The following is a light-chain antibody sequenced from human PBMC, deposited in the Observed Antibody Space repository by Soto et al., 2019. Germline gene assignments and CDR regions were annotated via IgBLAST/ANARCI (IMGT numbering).Light chain of an antibody. Sequence: QLTQSPSTLTASVGDRVTITCRASQSVRTWLAWFQQKPGKAPKLLIYKATTLESGVPSRFSGSGSGTEFTLTISSLQPDDFATYYCQQYNSYSWTFGQGTKVDIK. CDR2: KAT. J-gene: IGKJ1*01. CDR1: QSVRTW. V-gene: IGKV1-5*03. CDR3: QQYNSYSWT.